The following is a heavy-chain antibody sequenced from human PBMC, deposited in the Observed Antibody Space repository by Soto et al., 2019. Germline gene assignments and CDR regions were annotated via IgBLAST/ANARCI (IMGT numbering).Heavy chain of an antibody. Sequence: SSETLSLTCAVYGVSFSGYYWSWIRQPPGKGLEWIGEINHSGSTNYNPSLKSRVTISVDTSKNQFSLKLSSVTAADTAVYYCARGKLSDYVWGSYRYHFDYWGQGTVVTVSS. CDR3: ARGKLSDYVWGSYRYHFDY. CDR1: GVSFSGYY. D-gene: IGHD3-16*02. V-gene: IGHV4-34*01. J-gene: IGHJ4*02. CDR2: INHSGST.